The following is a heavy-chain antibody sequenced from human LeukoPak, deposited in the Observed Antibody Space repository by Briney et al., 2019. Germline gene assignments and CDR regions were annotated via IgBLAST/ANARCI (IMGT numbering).Heavy chain of an antibody. Sequence: SETLSLTCAVYGGSFSGYYWSWIRQPPGKGLEWIGEINHRGSTNYNPSLKSRVTISVDTSKNQFSLKLSSVTAADTAVYYCARDLHYYDSSGYLDYWGQGTLVTVSS. D-gene: IGHD3-22*01. V-gene: IGHV4-34*01. CDR2: INHRGST. CDR3: ARDLHYYDSSGYLDY. J-gene: IGHJ4*02. CDR1: GGSFSGYY.